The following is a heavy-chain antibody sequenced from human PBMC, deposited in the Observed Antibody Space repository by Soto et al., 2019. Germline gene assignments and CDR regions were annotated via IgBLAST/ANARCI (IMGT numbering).Heavy chain of an antibody. Sequence: SETLSLTCTVSGGSINNYYWSWFRRPPGKGLEWIGYIYYSGSTTYKPSLKSRVAMSVDTSKNQFFLKLNSVTAADTAVYYCARGSSIAGLYYGMAVWGQGTTVTVSS. D-gene: IGHD6-6*01. CDR2: IYYSGST. CDR1: GGSINNYY. CDR3: ARGSSIAGLYYGMAV. J-gene: IGHJ6*02. V-gene: IGHV4-59*08.